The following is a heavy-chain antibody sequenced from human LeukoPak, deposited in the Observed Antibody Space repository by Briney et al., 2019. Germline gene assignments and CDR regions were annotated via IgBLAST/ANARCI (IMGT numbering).Heavy chain of an antibody. J-gene: IGHJ5*02. CDR1: GGSITSYY. CDR3: ARELAVAGTVTHWFDP. V-gene: IGHV4-4*07. CDR2: IHTSGGT. D-gene: IGHD6-19*01. Sequence: SETLSLTCTVSGGSITSYYWSWIRQPAGKGLEWIGRIHTSGGTNYNPSLSSRVTLSVDTSKNQLSLKLTSVTAADTALYYCARELAVAGTVTHWFDPWGQGTLVTVSS.